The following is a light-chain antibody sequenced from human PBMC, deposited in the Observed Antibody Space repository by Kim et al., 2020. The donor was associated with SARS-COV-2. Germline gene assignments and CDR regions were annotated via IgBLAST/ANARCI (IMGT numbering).Light chain of an antibody. Sequence: DVQMTQSPSSLSASVGDRVTITCRASQDISRYLNWYQQKPGKAPKLLIYTASSLQSGVPSRFTGSGSETDFTLTISSLQPEDFATYSGQQTYSASRTFGQGTKVDIK. J-gene: IGKJ1*01. CDR1: QDISRY. V-gene: IGKV1-39*01. CDR3: QQTYSASRT. CDR2: TAS.